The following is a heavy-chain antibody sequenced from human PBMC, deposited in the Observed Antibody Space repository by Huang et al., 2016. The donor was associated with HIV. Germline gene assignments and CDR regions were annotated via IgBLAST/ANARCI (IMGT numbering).Heavy chain of an antibody. CDR3: ARGHHYYYYMDV. CDR1: GYRFNSYG. CDR2: MSVYNDGP. Sequence: VKVSCKASGYRFNSYGINWVRQAPGQGLEWVGWMSVYNDGPKYAENLQCKVTLTTDTSTKTAYMVVSVLRSEDSAVYYCARGHHYYYYMDVWGEGTAVTVSS. J-gene: IGHJ6*03. V-gene: IGHV1-18*04.